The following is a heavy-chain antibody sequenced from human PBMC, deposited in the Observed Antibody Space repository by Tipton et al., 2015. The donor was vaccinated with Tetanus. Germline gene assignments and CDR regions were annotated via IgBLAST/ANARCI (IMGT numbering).Heavy chain of an antibody. CDR3: ARGPPVVVTFGGEIVKVHSKRFDP. CDR2: VDHSGRA. J-gene: IGHJ5*02. CDR1: GGSFSDYH. D-gene: IGHD3-16*02. Sequence: LRLSCGVYGGSFSDYHWSWIRQSPGKGLEWIGEVDHSGRANYNPSLESRVNVLLDTSKTQFSLKLNSVTAADTAVYYCARGPPVVVTFGGEIVKVHSKRFDPWGPGTLVTVSS. V-gene: IGHV4-34*01.